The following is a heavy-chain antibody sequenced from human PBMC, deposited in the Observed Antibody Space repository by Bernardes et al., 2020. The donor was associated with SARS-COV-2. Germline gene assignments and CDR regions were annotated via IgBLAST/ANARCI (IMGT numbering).Heavy chain of an antibody. CDR3: ARESGDGYNYWFDS. CDR2: IVPILAAT. J-gene: IGHJ5*01. D-gene: IGHD5-12*01. Sequence: SVKVSCKASGDSFSGYTLSWLRQAPGQGLEWMGRIVPILAATTYTQNFQGRVTITADKPTRTAYMELSSLRSDDTAVYYCARESGDGYNYWFDSWGQGTLVTVTS. CDR1: GDSFSGYT. V-gene: IGHV1-69*08.